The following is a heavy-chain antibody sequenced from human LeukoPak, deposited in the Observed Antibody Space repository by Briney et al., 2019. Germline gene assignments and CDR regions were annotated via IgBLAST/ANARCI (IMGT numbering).Heavy chain of an antibody. CDR3: AKQYSGGWYYFDY. D-gene: IGHD6-19*01. CDR1: GFTFSSYA. J-gene: IGHJ4*02. V-gene: IGHV3-23*01. Sequence: GGSLRLSCAATGFTFSSYAMTWVCQAPGKGLEWVSAIGGSTYYADSVKGRFTISRDNSENTLYLQMNSLRAEDTAVYYCAKQYSGGWYYFDYWGQGTLVTVSS. CDR2: IGGST.